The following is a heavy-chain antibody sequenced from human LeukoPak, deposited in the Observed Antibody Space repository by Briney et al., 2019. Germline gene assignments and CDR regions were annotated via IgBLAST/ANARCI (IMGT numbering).Heavy chain of an antibody. V-gene: IGHV1-2*02. J-gene: IGHJ4*02. D-gene: IGHD6-6*01. CDR3: ARGSGLSSSSLITPFDY. Sequence: ASVEVPCKASGYTFTDYYMHWVRQAPGQGLEWMGWINPNSGGTHYAQKFQGRVTMTRDTSISTAYMELRGLRSDDTAVYYCARGSGLSSSSLITPFDYWGQKTLVTVSS. CDR1: GYTFTDYY. CDR2: INPNSGGT.